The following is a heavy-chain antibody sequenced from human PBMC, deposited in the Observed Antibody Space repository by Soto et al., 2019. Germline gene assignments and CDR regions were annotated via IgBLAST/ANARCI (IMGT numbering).Heavy chain of an antibody. D-gene: IGHD1-26*01. CDR3: ARVHYPQAFEI. CDR2: IYYSGST. CDR1: GGSISSGGYY. Sequence: TLSLTWTVSGGSISSGGYYWSWLRQHPGKGLEWIGYIYYSGSTYCKPSLKSGVAISVDTSRDEFSRELSSVSAADTAVYYCARVHYPQAFEIWGQGTMVTVSS. V-gene: IGHV4-31*02. J-gene: IGHJ3*02.